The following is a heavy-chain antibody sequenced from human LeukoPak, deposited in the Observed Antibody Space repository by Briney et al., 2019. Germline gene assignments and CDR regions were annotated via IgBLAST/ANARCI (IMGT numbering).Heavy chain of an antibody. J-gene: IGHJ4*02. Sequence: PGGTLRLSCAASGFLFSDYSMNWVREASGKGLVEISYVPISSDNTMYADSVKGRFTNSGHSAKNSVFRQMNNLRVEDTPVFLCVLDHRYAFDTWGQGTLVTVSS. CDR3: VLDHRYAFDT. D-gene: IGHD5-12*01. CDR2: VPISSDNT. V-gene: IGHV3-48*04. CDR1: GFLFSDYS.